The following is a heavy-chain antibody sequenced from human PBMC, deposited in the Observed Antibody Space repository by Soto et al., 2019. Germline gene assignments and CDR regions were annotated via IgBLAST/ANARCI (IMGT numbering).Heavy chain of an antibody. CDR1: GYTFTSYG. CDR3: ARAPEILDS. CDR2: ISAHNGNT. Sequence: QVQLVQSGAEVKKPGASVKVSCKASGYTFTSYGISWVRQAPGQGLEWMGWISAHNGNTKYAQKVQGRVTMTTDKGRSAAYKRLRRLNADDTYWYYCARAPEILDSWGQVTLVSGSS. J-gene: IGHJ4*02. V-gene: IGHV1-18*01.